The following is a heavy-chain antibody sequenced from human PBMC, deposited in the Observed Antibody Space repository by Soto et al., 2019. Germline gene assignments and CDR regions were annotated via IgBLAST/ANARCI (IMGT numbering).Heavy chain of an antibody. D-gene: IGHD1-26*01. CDR2: LGAADDP. J-gene: IGHJ6*02. Sequence: GGSLRLSCAASGFTFSTYAMTWVRQAPGKGLEWVSGLGAADDPYYIASVKGRFSVSRDNAQNSLYLQMNNLRVDDTAVYFCARAYLGRLPRRADYYYAMDVWGRGTTVTVSS. V-gene: IGHV3-13*05. CDR1: GFTFSTYA. CDR3: ARAYLGRLPRRADYYYAMDV.